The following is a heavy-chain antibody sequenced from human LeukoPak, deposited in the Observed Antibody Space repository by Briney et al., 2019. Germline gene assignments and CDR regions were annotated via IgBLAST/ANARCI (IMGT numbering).Heavy chain of an antibody. CDR3: ARDRPQNYDFWSGYDPYYYYYYMDV. J-gene: IGHJ6*03. V-gene: IGHV4-39*02. CDR2: IYYSGST. Sequence: SETLSLTCTVSGGSISSSSYYWGWIRQPPGKGLEWIGSIYYSGSTYYNPSLKSRVTISVDTSKNQFSPKLSSVTAADTAVYYCARDRPQNYDFWSGYDPYYYYYYMDVWGKGTTVTVSS. D-gene: IGHD3-3*01. CDR1: GGSISSSSYY.